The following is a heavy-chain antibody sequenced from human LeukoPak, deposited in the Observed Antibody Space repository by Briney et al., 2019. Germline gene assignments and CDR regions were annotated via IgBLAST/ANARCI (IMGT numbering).Heavy chain of an antibody. D-gene: IGHD6-13*01. CDR2: IYYSGST. J-gene: IGHJ6*02. CDR1: GGPISSYY. V-gene: IGHV4-59*01. CDR3: ARERAANYYDGMDV. Sequence: PSETLSLTCTVSGGPISSYYWSWIRQPPGKELEWIGYIYYSGSTNYNPSLKSRVTISVDTSKNQFSLKLSSVTAADTAVYYCARERAANYYDGMDVWGQGTTVTVSS.